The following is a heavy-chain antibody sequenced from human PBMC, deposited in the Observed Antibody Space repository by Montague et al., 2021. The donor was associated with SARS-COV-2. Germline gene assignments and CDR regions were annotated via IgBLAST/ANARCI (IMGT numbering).Heavy chain of an antibody. CDR2: ILYNKGT. CDR3: VRQPHYYGLYGRPDF. V-gene: IGHV4-59*08. J-gene: IGHJ4*02. Sequence: SETLSLTCTVSGVSVTDYYWSWIRQPPGKGLEWVGDILYNKGTNFNPSPKSRVAISVDTSKNQFSLRLTSVTAADTAFYYCVRQPHYYGLYGRPDFWGQGTLVTVSS. D-gene: IGHD3-10*01. CDR1: GVSVTDYY.